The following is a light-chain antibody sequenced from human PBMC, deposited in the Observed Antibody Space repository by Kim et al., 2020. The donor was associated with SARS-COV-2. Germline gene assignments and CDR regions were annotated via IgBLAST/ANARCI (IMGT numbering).Light chain of an antibody. CDR3: LQYADSPPWT. V-gene: IGKV3-20*01. J-gene: IGKJ1*01. Sequence: EVVMTQSPATLSLSPGERATLYCRASQTVGSFSAWYQQKPGQAPRLLIYGGSSRATGIPDKFSGSASGTDLTLTISRLEPEDSAVYYCLQYADSPPWTFGQGTKVDIK. CDR2: GGS. CDR1: QTVGSF.